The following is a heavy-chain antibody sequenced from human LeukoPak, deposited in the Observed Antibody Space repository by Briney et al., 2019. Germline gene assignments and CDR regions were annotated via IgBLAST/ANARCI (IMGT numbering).Heavy chain of an antibody. CDR1: GFNITNYY. Sequence: GGSLRLSCAASGFNITNYYMSWVRQAPGKGLEWVSVIYSGGTTYYADSVKDRFTISRDNSNSTVSRQMNSLRVDDTAVYYCARASWGYDFDCWGQGTLVTVSS. V-gene: IGHV3-53*01. CDR3: ARASWGYDFDC. J-gene: IGHJ4*02. CDR2: IYSGGTT. D-gene: IGHD7-27*01.